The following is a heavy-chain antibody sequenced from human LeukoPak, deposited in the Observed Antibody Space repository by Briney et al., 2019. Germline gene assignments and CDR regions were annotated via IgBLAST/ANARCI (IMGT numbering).Heavy chain of an antibody. CDR1: GFTFSSYW. CDR2: IKQDGNEK. D-gene: IGHD6-19*01. Sequence: QPGGSLRLSCAASGFTFSSYWMNWVRQAPGKGLEWVANIKQDGNEKYYVDSVKGRFTISRDNAKKSLYLQMNSLRAEDTAVYYCASSLAVAAWFDPWGQGTLVTVSS. CDR3: ASSLAVAAWFDP. V-gene: IGHV3-7*01. J-gene: IGHJ5*02.